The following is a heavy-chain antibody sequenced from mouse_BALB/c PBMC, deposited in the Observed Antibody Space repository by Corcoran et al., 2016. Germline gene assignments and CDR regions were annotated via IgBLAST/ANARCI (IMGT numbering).Heavy chain of an antibody. Sequence: QIQLVQSGPELKKPGETVKISCKASGYTFTNYGMNWVKQAPGKGLKWMGRINTYTGEPTYADDFKGRFAFSLETSASTAYLQINNLKNADTATYFCAREPYAMDYWGQGTSVTVSS. CDR1: GYTFTNYG. J-gene: IGHJ4*01. D-gene: IGHD6-1*01. CDR3: AREPYAMDY. CDR2: INTYTGEP. V-gene: IGHV9-3-1*01.